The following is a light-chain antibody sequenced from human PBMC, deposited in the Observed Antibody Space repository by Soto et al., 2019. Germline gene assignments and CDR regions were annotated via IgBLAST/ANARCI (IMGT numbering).Light chain of an antibody. Sequence: EVVLTQSPGTLSLSPGERATLSCRASQSVSNNYFAWYQQKPGQAPRLRIFGSSDRATGIPDRFSGSGSGTDFTLTISRLEPEDFAVYYCQQYGRSPPYTFGQGTKLAIK. CDR2: GSS. V-gene: IGKV3-20*01. CDR1: QSVSNNY. J-gene: IGKJ2*01. CDR3: QQYGRSPPYT.